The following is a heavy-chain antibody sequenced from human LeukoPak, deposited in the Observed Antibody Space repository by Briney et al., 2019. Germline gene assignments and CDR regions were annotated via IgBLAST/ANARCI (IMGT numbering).Heavy chain of an antibody. CDR3: ARSDYLYWYFDL. Sequence: GGSLRLSCAASGFTFSSYAMHWVRQAPGKGLEWVAVISYDGSNKYYADSVKGRFTISRDNSKNTLSLQMNSLTPEDTAVYSCARSDYLYWYFDLWGRGTLVTVSS. CDR1: GFTFSSYA. J-gene: IGHJ2*01. D-gene: IGHD1-26*01. CDR2: ISYDGSNK. V-gene: IGHV3-30*14.